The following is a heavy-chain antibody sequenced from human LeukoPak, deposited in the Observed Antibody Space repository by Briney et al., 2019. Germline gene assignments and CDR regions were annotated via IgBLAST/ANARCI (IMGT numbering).Heavy chain of an antibody. CDR2: FDPEDGET. CDR3: AAGCPYSSGWCKNDAFDI. CDR1: GYTLTELS. J-gene: IGHJ3*02. V-gene: IGHV1-24*01. D-gene: IGHD6-19*01. Sequence: ASVKVSCKVSGYTLTELSMHWVRQAPGKGLEWMGGFDPEDGETIYAQKFQGRVTMTEDTSTDTAYMELSSLRSEDTAVYYCAAGCPYSSGWCKNDAFDIWGQGTMVTVS.